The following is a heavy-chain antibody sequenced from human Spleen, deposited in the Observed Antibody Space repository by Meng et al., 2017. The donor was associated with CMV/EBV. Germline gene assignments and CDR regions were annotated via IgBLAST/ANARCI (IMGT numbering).Heavy chain of an antibody. Sequence: ASVKVSCKASGYTVTGYYMHWVRQAPGQGLEWMGWINPNSGTKNYEQKFQDRVTMTRDTSISTAYMEVSGLRSEDTAVYYCARDLRPGTTIFGVRSVHYGMDVWGQGTTVTVSS. D-gene: IGHD3-3*01. CDR1: GYTVTGYY. V-gene: IGHV1-2*02. CDR2: INPNSGTK. J-gene: IGHJ6*02. CDR3: ARDLRPGTTIFGVRSVHYGMDV.